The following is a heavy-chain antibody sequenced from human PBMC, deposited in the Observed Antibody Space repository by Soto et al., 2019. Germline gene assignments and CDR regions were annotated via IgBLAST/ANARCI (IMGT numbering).Heavy chain of an antibody. CDR2: ISYDGSNK. CDR1: GFTFSSYA. V-gene: IGHV3-30-3*01. D-gene: IGHD1-26*01. Sequence: QVQLMESGGGVVQPGRSLRLSCAASGFTFSSYAMHWVRQAPGKGLEWVAVISYDGSNKYYADSVKGRFTISRDNSKNTLYLQMNSLRAEDTAVYYCARDGKGYAFDIWGQGTMVTVSS. CDR3: ARDGKGYAFDI. J-gene: IGHJ3*02.